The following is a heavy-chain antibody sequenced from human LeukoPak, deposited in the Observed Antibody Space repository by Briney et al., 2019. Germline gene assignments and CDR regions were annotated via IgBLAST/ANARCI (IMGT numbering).Heavy chain of an antibody. CDR2: ISGSDGST. J-gene: IGHJ4*02. CDR3: AKLRSGDPVAATNY. V-gene: IGHV3-23*01. CDR1: GFIFSNYA. Sequence: SGGSLRLSCAASGFIFSNYAVSWVRQAPGKGLEWVSTISGSDGSTYYADSVKGRFTISRDNSKNTLYLQMNSLRVDDTAVYYCAKLRSGDPVAATNYWGQGTLVTVSS. D-gene: IGHD2-15*01.